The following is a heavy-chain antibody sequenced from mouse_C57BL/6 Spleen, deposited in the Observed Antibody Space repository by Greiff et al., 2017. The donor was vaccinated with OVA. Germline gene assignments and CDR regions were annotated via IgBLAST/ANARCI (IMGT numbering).Heavy chain of an antibody. CDR1: GYSFTGYF. D-gene: IGHD1-1*01. V-gene: IGHV1-20*01. CDR3: ARDYGSSYWYIDV. J-gene: IGHJ1*03. Sequence: VQLQQSGPELVKPGDSVKISCKASGYSFTGYFMNWVMQSHGKSLEWIGRINPYNGDTFYNQKFKGKATLTVDKSSSTAHMELRSLTSEDSAVYYCARDYGSSYWYIDVWGTGTTVTVSS. CDR2: INPYNGDT.